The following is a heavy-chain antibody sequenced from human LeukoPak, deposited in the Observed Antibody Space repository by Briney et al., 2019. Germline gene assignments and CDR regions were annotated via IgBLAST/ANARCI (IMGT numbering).Heavy chain of an antibody. J-gene: IGHJ4*02. CDR2: IMSFFGAA. Sequence: SSVSVSCKASGGTDSSYVISSVRQAAGQEREWMGGIMSFFGAANYTQKFQGRAAIPTHESMRTAYMKLSRLTSEVRTVQYCARGGNDILTGYLYYFDYWGQGTLVTVSS. D-gene: IGHD3-9*01. CDR3: ARGGNDILTGYLYYFDY. V-gene: IGHV1-69*05. CDR1: GGTDSSYV.